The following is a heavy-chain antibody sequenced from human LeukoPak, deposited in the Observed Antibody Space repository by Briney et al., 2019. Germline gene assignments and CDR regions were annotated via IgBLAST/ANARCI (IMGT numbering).Heavy chain of an antibody. J-gene: IGHJ4*02. Sequence: GGSLILSCTVSGFTVSDNYMCWVRQAPGKGLEWVSAFYVGGNTFYADSVKGRFTISRDNSKNTLYLQLNSLRAEDTAVYFCARGFGGSYRYLDYWGQGTLVTVSS. D-gene: IGHD3-16*02. V-gene: IGHV3-53*01. CDR1: GFTVSDNY. CDR3: ARGFGGSYRYLDY. CDR2: FYVGGNT.